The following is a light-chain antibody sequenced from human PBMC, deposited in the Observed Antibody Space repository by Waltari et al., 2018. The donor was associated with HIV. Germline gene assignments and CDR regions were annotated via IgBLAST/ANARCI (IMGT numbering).Light chain of an antibody. Sequence: EIVLTQSPATLSLSPGERATLSCRASQSVSSYLAWYQQKPGQAPRLLIYDASSRATRIPARFSGSGSGTDFTLTISSLEPEDFAVYYCQQRSNWPLTFGGGTKVEIK. V-gene: IGKV3-11*01. CDR1: QSVSSY. CDR3: QQRSNWPLT. CDR2: DAS. J-gene: IGKJ4*01.